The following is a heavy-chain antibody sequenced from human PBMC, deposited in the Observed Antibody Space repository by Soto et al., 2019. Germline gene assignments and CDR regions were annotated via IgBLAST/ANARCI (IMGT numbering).Heavy chain of an antibody. J-gene: IGHJ5*02. CDR2: IYYSGST. D-gene: IGHD3-22*01. CDR3: ARDYYDSSDYTTNWFGP. CDR1: GVSISIYN. Sequence: SETLSLTCPGSGVSISIYNWTWIMQPPGKGLEWIGYIYYSGSTNYNPSLKSRVTISVDTSKNQFSLKLSSVTAADTAVYYCARDYYDSSDYTTNWFGPWGQGTLVTVS. V-gene: IGHV4-59*08.